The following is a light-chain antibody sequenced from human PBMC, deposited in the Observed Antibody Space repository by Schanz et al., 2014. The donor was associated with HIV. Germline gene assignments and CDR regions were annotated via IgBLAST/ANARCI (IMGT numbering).Light chain of an antibody. J-gene: IGLJ3*02. CDR3: GSYGGSDNMV. Sequence: ALTQPPSASGSPGQSVTISCTGTRSDIGNYDFVSWYQQHPGQAPKLIIYEVTKRPSGVPARFSGSKSDNTASLTVSGLQADDEADYYCGSYGGSDNMVFGGGTKVTVL. V-gene: IGLV2-8*01. CDR2: EVT. CDR1: RSDIGNYDF.